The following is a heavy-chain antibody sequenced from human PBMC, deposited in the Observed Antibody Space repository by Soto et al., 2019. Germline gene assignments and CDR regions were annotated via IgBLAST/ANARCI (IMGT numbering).Heavy chain of an antibody. CDR1: GGTFRSYA. Sequence: GASVKVSCKASGGTFRSYAISWVRQAPGQGLEWMGGIVPMFGTANYAQNFQGRVTITADESTRTGYLEMSSLRSEDTAVYYCARATVVAIAAGYYYYAMDVWGQGTTVTVSS. CDR3: ARATVVAIAAGYYYYAMDV. J-gene: IGHJ6*02. CDR2: IVPMFGTA. V-gene: IGHV1-69*13. D-gene: IGHD2-15*01.